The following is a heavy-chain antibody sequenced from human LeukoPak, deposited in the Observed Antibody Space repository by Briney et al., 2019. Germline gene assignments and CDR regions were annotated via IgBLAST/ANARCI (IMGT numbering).Heavy chain of an antibody. D-gene: IGHD2-15*01. CDR2: FDPEDGKT. J-gene: IGHJ6*02. V-gene: IGHV1-24*01. CDR3: ATAFCRGGSCQHYGMDV. Sequence: ASVKVSCKVSGYTLTELSMHWVRQAPGKGLEWMGGFDPEDGKTIYAQKFQGRVTMTEDTSTDTAYMELSSLRSEDTAVYYCATAFCRGGSCQHYGMDVWGQGTTVTVSS. CDR1: GYTLTELS.